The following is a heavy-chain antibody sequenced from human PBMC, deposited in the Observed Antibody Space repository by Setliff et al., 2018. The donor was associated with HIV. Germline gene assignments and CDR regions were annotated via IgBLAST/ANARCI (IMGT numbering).Heavy chain of an antibody. CDR2: IYYSGST. CDR3: ARQPRWLQSPRYFDY. Sequence: PSETLSLTCTVSGGSISSYYWSWIRQPPGKGLEWIGYIYYSGSTNYNPSLKSRVTISVDTSKNQFSLKLSSVTAADTAVYYCARQPRWLQSPRYFDYWGQGTLVTVS. D-gene: IGHD5-12*01. V-gene: IGHV4-59*08. CDR1: GGSISSYY. J-gene: IGHJ4*02.